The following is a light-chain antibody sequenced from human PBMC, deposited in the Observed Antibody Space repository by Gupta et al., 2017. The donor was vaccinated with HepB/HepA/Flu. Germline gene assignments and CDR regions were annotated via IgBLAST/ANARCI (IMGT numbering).Light chain of an antibody. V-gene: IGLV3-1*01. CDR3: QAWDSNRGV. CDR2: QDN. Sequence: SYELTQPPSVSVSPGHTATITCSGDKLGDKYASWYQNQPGQPPVVVIYQDNKRPSGIPDRFSGSNSGNTAILTISGNQAMDEADYCCQAWDSNRGVFGGGTKLTVL. CDR1: KLGDKY. J-gene: IGLJ2*01.